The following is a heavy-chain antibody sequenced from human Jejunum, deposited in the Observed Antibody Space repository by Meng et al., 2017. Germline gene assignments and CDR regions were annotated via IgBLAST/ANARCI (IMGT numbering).Heavy chain of an antibody. CDR1: GFTLSSYW. Sequence: GESLKISCAASGFTLSSYWMSWLRRAPGKGLEWVANIKKDGSEQNYVDSVKGRFTISRDNAKNSLYLQMNSLRAEDTALYYCAQYSGYPIDAFDIWGQGTMVTVS. CDR3: AQYSGYPIDAFDI. CDR2: IKKDGSEQ. D-gene: IGHD5-12*01. J-gene: IGHJ3*02. V-gene: IGHV3-7*01.